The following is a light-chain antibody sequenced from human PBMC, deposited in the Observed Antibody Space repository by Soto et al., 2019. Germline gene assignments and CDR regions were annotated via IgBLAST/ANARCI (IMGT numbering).Light chain of an antibody. CDR1: QSVSSSY. Sequence: EIVLTQSPATLSLSPGERATLSCRASQSVSSSYLAWYQQKPGQAPRLLIYGASSRATGIPDRFSGSGSGTDFTLTISRLEPEYFAVYYCQQYGSSPGTFGQGTKLEIK. CDR3: QQYGSSPGT. J-gene: IGKJ2*01. CDR2: GAS. V-gene: IGKV3-20*01.